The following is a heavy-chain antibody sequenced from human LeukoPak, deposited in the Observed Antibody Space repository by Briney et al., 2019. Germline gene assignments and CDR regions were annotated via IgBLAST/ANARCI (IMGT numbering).Heavy chain of an antibody. CDR3: ARPYEWGSPEAFDV. V-gene: IGHV1-2*02. D-gene: IGHD3-16*01. CDR1: GYSFTGYY. Sequence: GASVKVSCKASGYSFTGYYMHWVRQAPGQGLEWMGWINPHSGGTVYAQKFQGRVTMTRDTSISTVYMELSRLRSDDMAVYYCARPYEWGSPEAFDVWGQGTMVTVSS. J-gene: IGHJ3*01. CDR2: INPHSGGT.